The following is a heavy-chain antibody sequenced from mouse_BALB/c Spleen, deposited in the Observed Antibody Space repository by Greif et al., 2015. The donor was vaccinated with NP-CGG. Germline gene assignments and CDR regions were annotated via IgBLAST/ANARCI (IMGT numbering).Heavy chain of an antibody. V-gene: IGHV5-6-5*01. Sequence: EVMLVESGGGLVKPGGSLKLSCAASGFTFSSYAMSWVRQTPEKRLEWVASISSGGSTYYPDSVKGRFTISRDNARNILYLQMSRLRSEDTAMYYCARGGRYDGYAMDYWGQGTSVTVSS. D-gene: IGHD2-14*01. CDR1: GFTFSSYA. CDR3: ARGGRYDGYAMDY. CDR2: ISSGGST. J-gene: IGHJ4*01.